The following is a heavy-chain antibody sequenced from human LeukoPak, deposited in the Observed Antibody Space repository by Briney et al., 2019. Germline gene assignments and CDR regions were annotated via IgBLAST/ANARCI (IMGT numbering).Heavy chain of an antibody. CDR3: TRGEGIVGATYNYYYYYMDV. J-gene: IGHJ6*03. CDR1: GGSISSGSYY. V-gene: IGHV4-39*07. Sequence: SETLSLTCTVSGGSISSGSYYWGWIRQPPGKGLEWIGSIYYSGSTYYNPSLKSRVTISVDTSKNQFSLKLSSVTAADTAVYYCTRGEGIVGATYNYYYYYMDVWGKGTTVTVSS. D-gene: IGHD1-26*01. CDR2: IYYSGST.